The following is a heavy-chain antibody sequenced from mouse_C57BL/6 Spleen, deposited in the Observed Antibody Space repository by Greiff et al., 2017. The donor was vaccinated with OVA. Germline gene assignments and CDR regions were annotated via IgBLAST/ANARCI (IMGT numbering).Heavy chain of an antibody. J-gene: IGHJ3*01. Sequence: EVHLVESEGGLVQPGSSMKLSCTASGFTFSDYYMAWVRQVPEKGLEWVANINYDGSSTYYLDSLKSRFIISRDNAKNILYLQMSSLKSEDTATYYCARVDDGAWFAYWGQGTLVTVSA. CDR2: INYDGSST. D-gene: IGHD2-12*01. CDR3: ARVDDGAWFAY. CDR1: GFTFSDYY. V-gene: IGHV5-16*01.